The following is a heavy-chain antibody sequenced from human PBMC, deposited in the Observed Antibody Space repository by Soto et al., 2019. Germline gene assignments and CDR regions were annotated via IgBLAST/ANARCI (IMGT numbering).Heavy chain of an antibody. CDR3: ARSGIIVVVPAATHNWFDP. Sequence: KQSQTLSLTCAISGDSVSSNSAAWNWIRQSPSRGLEWLGRTYYRSKWYNDYAVSVKSRITINPDTSKNQFSLQLNSVTPEDTAVYYCARSGIIVVVPAATHNWFDPWGQGTLVTVSS. CDR1: GDSVSSNSAA. D-gene: IGHD2-2*01. V-gene: IGHV6-1*01. J-gene: IGHJ5*02. CDR2: TYYRSKWYN.